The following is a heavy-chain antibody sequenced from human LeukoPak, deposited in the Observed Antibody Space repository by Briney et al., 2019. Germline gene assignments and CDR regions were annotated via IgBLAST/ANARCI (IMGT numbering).Heavy chain of an antibody. V-gene: IGHV3-7*01. D-gene: IGHD3-10*01. CDR2: IKQDGSEK. Sequence: GGSLRLSCAASGFTFSNYWMSWVRQAPGKGLEWVANIKQDGSEKFYVDSVKGRFTISRDNAKSSLYLQMNSLRAEDTAVYYCARGGGSMVRGVIGAPFDYWGQGTLVTVSS. CDR1: GFTFSNYW. J-gene: IGHJ4*02. CDR3: ARGGGSMVRGVIGAPFDY.